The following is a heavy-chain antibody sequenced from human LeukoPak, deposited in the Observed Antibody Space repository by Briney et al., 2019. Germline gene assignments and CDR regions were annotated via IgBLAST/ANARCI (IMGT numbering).Heavy chain of an antibody. J-gene: IGHJ4*02. V-gene: IGHV4-39*01. CDR3: ARTYILTGYYTFDY. Sequence: PSETLSLTCTVSGGSISSSSYYWGWIRQPPGKGLEWIGSIYYSGSTYYSPSLTSRVTISVDTSKNQFSLKLSSVTAADTAVYYCARTYILTGYYTFDYWGQGTLVTVSS. CDR1: GGSISSSSYY. CDR2: IYYSGST. D-gene: IGHD3-9*01.